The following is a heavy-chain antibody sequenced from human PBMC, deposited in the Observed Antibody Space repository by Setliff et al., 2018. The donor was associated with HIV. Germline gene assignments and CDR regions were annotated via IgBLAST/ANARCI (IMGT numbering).Heavy chain of an antibody. Sequence: SETLSLTCTVSGGSTSRFYWTWIRQPPGKGLEWIGFVYSTGSINYSPSFRGRLTISLDTSENQFSLHLTSVTAADTAVYYCARAEGDAYNSLPYFDSWGPGALVTVS. CDR3: ARAEGDAYNSLPYFDS. CDR2: VYSTGSI. CDR1: GGSTSRFY. V-gene: IGHV4-59*01. D-gene: IGHD1-1*01. J-gene: IGHJ4*02.